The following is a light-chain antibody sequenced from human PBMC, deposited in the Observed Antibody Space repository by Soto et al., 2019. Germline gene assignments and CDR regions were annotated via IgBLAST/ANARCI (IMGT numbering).Light chain of an antibody. Sequence: QSVLTHPPSASGTPGQRVTISCSGSSSNIGSNYVYWYQQLPGTAPKLLIHNNNQQPSGVPDRFSGSKSGTSASLAISGLRSDDEADYYCAPWDDSLSVFYVFGTGTKVTVL. CDR3: APWDDSLSVFYV. CDR2: NNN. J-gene: IGLJ1*01. V-gene: IGLV1-47*01. CDR1: SSNIGSNY.